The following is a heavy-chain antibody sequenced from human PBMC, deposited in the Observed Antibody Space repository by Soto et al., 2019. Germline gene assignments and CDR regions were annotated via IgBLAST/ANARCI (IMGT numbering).Heavy chain of an antibody. J-gene: IGHJ5*02. CDR2: IYYSGST. V-gene: IGHV4-31*02. CDR1: GGSISSGGYY. Sequence: SETLCLTWTVSGGSISSGGYYWSWIRQHPGKGLEWIGYIYYSGSTYYNPSLKSRVTISVDTSKNQFSLKLSSVTAADTAVYYCARVFSDSSSFFDPWGQGTLVTVSS. CDR3: ARVFSDSSSFFDP. D-gene: IGHD6-13*01.